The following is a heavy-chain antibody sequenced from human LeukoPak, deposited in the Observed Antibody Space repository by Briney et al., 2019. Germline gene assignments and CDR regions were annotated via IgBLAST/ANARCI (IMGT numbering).Heavy chain of an antibody. V-gene: IGHV1-8*02. CDR1: GYTFTGYY. CDR2: MNPNSGNT. CDR3: LTTVVTEFDY. J-gene: IGHJ4*02. D-gene: IGHD4-23*01. Sequence: ASVKVSCKASGYTFTGYYMHWVRQAPGQGLEWMGWMNPNSGNTGYAQKFQGRVTMTRNTSISTAYMELSSLRSEDTAVYYCLTTVVTEFDYWGQGTLVTVSS.